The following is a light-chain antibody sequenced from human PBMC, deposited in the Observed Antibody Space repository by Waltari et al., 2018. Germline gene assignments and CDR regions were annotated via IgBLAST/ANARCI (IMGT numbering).Light chain of an antibody. CDR3: QQRSNWPPEIT. J-gene: IGKJ5*01. CDR2: DAS. Sequence: EIVLTQSPATLSLSPGERATLSCRASQSVSSYLAWYQQKPGQAPRLLIYDASNRATGIPARFIGSGSGTDFTLTISSLEPEDFAVYYCQQRSNWPPEITFGQGTRLDIK. CDR1: QSVSSY. V-gene: IGKV3-11*01.